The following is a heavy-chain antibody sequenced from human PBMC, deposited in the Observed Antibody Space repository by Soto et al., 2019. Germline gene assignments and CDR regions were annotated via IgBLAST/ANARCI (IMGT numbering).Heavy chain of an antibody. J-gene: IGHJ4*02. Sequence: PGGSLRLSCAASGFSFSTYSMNWVRQAPGKGLEWVSYISSASATIYYADSVKGRFTISRDNAKNSLFLQMNSLRDEDTAVYYCARGYPPYFDQWGQGNSVTVSS. D-gene: IGHD2-15*01. V-gene: IGHV3-48*02. CDR3: ARGYPPYFDQ. CDR1: GFSFSTYS. CDR2: ISSASATI.